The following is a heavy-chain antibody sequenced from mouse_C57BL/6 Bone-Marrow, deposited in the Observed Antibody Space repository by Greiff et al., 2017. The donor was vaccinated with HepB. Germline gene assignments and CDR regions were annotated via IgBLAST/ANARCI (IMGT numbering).Heavy chain of an antibody. CDR2: ISSGSSTI. CDR1: GFTFSDYG. V-gene: IGHV5-17*01. Sequence: EVKLVESGGGLVKPGGSLKLSCAASGFTFSDYGMHWVRQAPEKGLDWVAYISSGSSTIYYADTVKGRFTISRDNAKNTLFLQMTSLRSEDTAMYYCARPYDYDVWFAYWGQGTLVTVSA. D-gene: IGHD2-4*01. J-gene: IGHJ3*01. CDR3: ARPYDYDVWFAY.